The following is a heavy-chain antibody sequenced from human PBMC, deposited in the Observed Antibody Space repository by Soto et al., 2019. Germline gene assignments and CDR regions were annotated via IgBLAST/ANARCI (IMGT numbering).Heavy chain of an antibody. Sequence: EVQLVESGGGLVKPGGSLRLSCAASGFTFSSYSMNWVRQDPGKGLEWVSSISISSSYIYYADSVKGRFTSARDNAKNSLYLQMNSLRAEDTAVYSCARGDIVLVPAAMEIDYWGQGTLVTVSS. D-gene: IGHD2-2*01. CDR1: GFTFSSYS. V-gene: IGHV3-21*01. CDR3: ARGDIVLVPAAMEIDY. J-gene: IGHJ4*02. CDR2: ISISSSYI.